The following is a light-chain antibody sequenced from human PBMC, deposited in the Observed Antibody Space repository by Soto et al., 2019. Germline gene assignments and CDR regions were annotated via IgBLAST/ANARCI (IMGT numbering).Light chain of an antibody. CDR3: SSYAGSSNV. Sequence: QSALTQPPSASGSPGQSVAISCTGTSSDVGGYNYVSWYQQHPGKAPKLMIYEVNKRPSGVPDRFSGSKSGNTASLTVSGLQAEDEAYYYCSSYAGSSNVFGTGTKRTVL. CDR1: SSDVGGYNY. CDR2: EVN. V-gene: IGLV2-8*01. J-gene: IGLJ1*01.